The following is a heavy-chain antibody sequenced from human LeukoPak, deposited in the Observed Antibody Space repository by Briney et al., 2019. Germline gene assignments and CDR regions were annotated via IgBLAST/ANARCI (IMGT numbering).Heavy chain of an antibody. CDR2: INHSGST. V-gene: IGHV4-34*01. Sequence: PSETLSLTCAVYGGSFSGYDWGWNRQPPGKGLEWIGEINHSGSTNYNPSLKSRVTISVDTSKNQFSLKLSSVTAADTAVYYCARGRGLIFTHYGSGRYVWFEPWGQGTLVTVSS. CDR1: GGSFSGYD. CDR3: ARGRGLIFTHYGSGRYVWFEP. J-gene: IGHJ5*02. D-gene: IGHD3-10*01.